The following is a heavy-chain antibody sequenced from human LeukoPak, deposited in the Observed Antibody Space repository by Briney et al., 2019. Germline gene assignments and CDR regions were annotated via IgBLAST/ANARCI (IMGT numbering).Heavy chain of an antibody. V-gene: IGHV3-48*03. CDR1: RFTFSSYE. D-gene: IGHD3-10*02. CDR3: AELGITMIGGV. CDR2: ISSSGSTI. Sequence: PGGSLRLSCAASRFTFSSYEMNWVRQAPGKGLEWVSYISSSGSTIYYADSVKGRFTTSRDNAKNSLYLQMNSLRAEDTAVYYCAELGITMIGGVWGKGTTVTISS. J-gene: IGHJ6*04.